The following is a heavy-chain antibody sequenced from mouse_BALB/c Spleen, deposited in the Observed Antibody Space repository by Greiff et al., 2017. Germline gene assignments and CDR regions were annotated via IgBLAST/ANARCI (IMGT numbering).Heavy chain of an antibody. J-gene: IGHJ3*01. V-gene: IGHV1S81*02. Sequence: VKLVESGAELVKPGASVKLSCKASGYTFTSYYMYWVKQRPGQGLEWIGEINPSNGGTNFNEKFKSKATLTVDKSSSTAYMQLSSLTSEDSAVYYCTGHTPFAYWGQGTLVTVSA. CDR3: TGHTPFAY. CDR1: GYTFTSYY. CDR2: INPSNGGT.